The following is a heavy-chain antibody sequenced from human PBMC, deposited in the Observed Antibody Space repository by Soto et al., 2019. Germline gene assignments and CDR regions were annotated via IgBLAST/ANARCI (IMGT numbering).Heavy chain of an antibody. CDR1: GFTFSNAW. CDR2: IKSKTDGGTT. Sequence: GGSLRLSCAASGFTFSNAWMSWVRQAPGKGLEWVGRIKSKTDGGTTDYAAPVKGRFTISRDDSKNTLYLQMNSLKTEDTAVYYCTTDSAGIVVPAAMTSLFDYWGQGTLVTVSS. D-gene: IGHD2-2*01. CDR3: TTDSAGIVVPAAMTSLFDY. J-gene: IGHJ4*02. V-gene: IGHV3-15*01.